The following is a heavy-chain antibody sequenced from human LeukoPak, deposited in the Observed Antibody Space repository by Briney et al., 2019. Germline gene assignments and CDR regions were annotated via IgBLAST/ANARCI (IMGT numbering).Heavy chain of an antibody. CDR1: GYTFTGYY. CDR2: INPNSGGT. V-gene: IGHV1-2*02. Sequence: GASVKVSCKASGYTFTGYYMHWVRQAPGQGLEWMGWINPNSGGTNYAQKFQGRVTVTRDTSITSAYLELSRLTSDDTAVYYCARGHYYYSNDYWGQGTLVTVSS. J-gene: IGHJ4*02. D-gene: IGHD3-22*01. CDR3: ARGHYYYSNDY.